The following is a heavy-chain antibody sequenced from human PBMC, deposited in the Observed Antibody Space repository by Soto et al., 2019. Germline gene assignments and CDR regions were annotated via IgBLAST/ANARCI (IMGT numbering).Heavy chain of an antibody. Sequence: QVQLVQSGAEVKKPGASVKVSCKASGYTFTSYDINWVRQATGQGLEWMGWMNPNSGNTGYAQKFQGRVTMTRNTSISTAYMELRSLRSEDTAVYYCARETSTMVRGSAGYCGMDVWGQGTTVTVSS. V-gene: IGHV1-8*01. CDR1: GYTFTSYD. D-gene: IGHD3-10*01. CDR3: ARETSTMVRGSAGYCGMDV. CDR2: MNPNSGNT. J-gene: IGHJ6*02.